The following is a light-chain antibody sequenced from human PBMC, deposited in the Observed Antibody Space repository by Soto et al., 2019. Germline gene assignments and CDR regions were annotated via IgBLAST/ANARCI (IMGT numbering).Light chain of an antibody. J-gene: IGLJ2*01. Sequence: QSALTQPASVSGSPGQSITISCTGTSSDVGGYNYVSWYQQHPGKAPKLMIYDVSNRPSGVSNRFSGSKSGNTASLTISGLQVEDEADYYCSSYTSSNKVVFGGGTKVTVL. CDR3: SSYTSSNKVV. CDR2: DVS. CDR1: SSDVGGYNY. V-gene: IGLV2-14*01.